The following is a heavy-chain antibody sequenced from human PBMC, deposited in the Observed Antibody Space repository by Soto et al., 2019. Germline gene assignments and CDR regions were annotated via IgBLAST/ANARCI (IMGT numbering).Heavy chain of an antibody. J-gene: IGHJ3*02. CDR1: GYTFTNCD. D-gene: IGHD3-22*01. V-gene: IGHV1-18*01. Sequence: ASVKVSCKASGYTFTNCDINWVRQAPGQGLEWMGRISTYNGNTNYAQNLQGRVTMTTDTSTSTAYMELRSLRSDDTAVYYCARRDSSGFYWAAFDIWGQGTMVTVSS. CDR3: ARRDSSGFYWAAFDI. CDR2: ISTYNGNT.